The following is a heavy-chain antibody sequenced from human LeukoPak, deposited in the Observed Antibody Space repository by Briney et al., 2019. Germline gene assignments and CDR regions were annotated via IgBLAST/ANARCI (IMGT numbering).Heavy chain of an antibody. CDR2: IRYDGSNK. CDR3: AKDKASRSCWLDY. V-gene: IGHV3-30*02. J-gene: IGHJ4*02. Sequence: GGSLRLSCAASGFTFSSYGMHWVRQAPGKGLEWVAFIRYDGSNKYYADSVKGRFTISRDNSKNTLYLQMNSLRAEDTAVYYCAKDKASRSCWLDYWGQGTLVTVSS. D-gene: IGHD6-19*01. CDR1: GFTFSSYG.